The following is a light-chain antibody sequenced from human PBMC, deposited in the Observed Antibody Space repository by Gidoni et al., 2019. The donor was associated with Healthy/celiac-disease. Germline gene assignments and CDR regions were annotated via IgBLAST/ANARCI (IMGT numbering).Light chain of an antibody. J-gene: IGKJ5*01. Sequence: GDRVTITCRASLSINTWLAWYRQKPGEAPKLLISDASILESGVPSRFSGSGSGTEFTLTISSLQPDDFATYYCQQYNSDSPTFGQGTRLDIK. CDR1: LSINTW. CDR3: QQYNSDSPT. V-gene: IGKV1-5*01. CDR2: DAS.